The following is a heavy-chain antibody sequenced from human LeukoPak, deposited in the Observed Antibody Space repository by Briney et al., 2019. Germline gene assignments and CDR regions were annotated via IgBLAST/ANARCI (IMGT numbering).Heavy chain of an antibody. Sequence: PGGSLRLSCAASGFTFSSYAMHWVRQAPGKGLEWVADISYDGSNKYYADSVKGRFTISRDNSKNTLYLQMNSLRAEDTAVYYCAKLPDTYYFDYWGQGTLVTVSS. CDR2: ISYDGSNK. CDR1: GFTFSSYA. CDR3: AKLPDTYYFDY. J-gene: IGHJ4*02. D-gene: IGHD5-18*01. V-gene: IGHV3-30*04.